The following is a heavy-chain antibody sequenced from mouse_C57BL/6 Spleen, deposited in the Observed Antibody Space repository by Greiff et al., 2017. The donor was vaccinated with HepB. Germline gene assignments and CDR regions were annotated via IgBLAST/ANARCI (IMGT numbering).Heavy chain of an antibody. CDR2: IDPSDSYT. Sequence: VQLQQPGAELVKPGASVKLSCKASGYTFTSYWMQWVKQRPGQGLEWIGEIDPSDSYTNYNQKFKGKATLTVDTSSSTAYMQLSSLTSEDSAVYYCACYDGNCGDWGQGTTLTVSS. J-gene: IGHJ2*01. CDR1: GYTFTSYW. D-gene: IGHD2-3*01. V-gene: IGHV1-50*01. CDR3: ACYDGNCGD.